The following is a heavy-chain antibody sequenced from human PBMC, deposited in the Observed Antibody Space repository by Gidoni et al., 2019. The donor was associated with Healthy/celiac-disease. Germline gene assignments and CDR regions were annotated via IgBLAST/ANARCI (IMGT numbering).Heavy chain of an antibody. CDR2: IIPIFGTA. CDR1: GGTFSSYA. CDR3: ARAVYCTNGVCHYYYYYGMDV. Sequence: QVQLVQSGAKVKKPGSSVKVSCKASGGTFSSYAISWVRQAPGQGLEWMGGIIPIFGTANYAQKFQGRVTITADESTSTAYMELSSLRSEDMAVYYCARAVYCTNGVCHYYYYYGMDVWGQGTTVTVSS. D-gene: IGHD2-8*01. J-gene: IGHJ6*02. V-gene: IGHV1-69*01.